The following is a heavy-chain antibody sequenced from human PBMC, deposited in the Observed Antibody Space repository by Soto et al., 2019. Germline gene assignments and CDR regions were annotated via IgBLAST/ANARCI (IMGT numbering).Heavy chain of an antibody. V-gene: IGHV4-34*01. Sequence: SETLSLTCAVYGGSFSGYSWSWIRQPPGKGLEWIGEIYHSGSTNYNPSLKSRVTISVDKSKNQFSLKLSSVTAADTAVYYCARVPHYYDISHYYPNWFDPWGQGTLVTVSS. J-gene: IGHJ5*02. CDR3: ARVPHYYDISHYYPNWFDP. CDR2: IYHSGST. CDR1: GGSFSGYS. D-gene: IGHD3-22*01.